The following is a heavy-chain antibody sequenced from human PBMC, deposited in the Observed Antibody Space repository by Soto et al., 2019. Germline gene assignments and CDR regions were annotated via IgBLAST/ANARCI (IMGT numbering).Heavy chain of an antibody. Sequence: SETLSLTCTVSGGSISSSSYYWGWIRQPPGKGLEWIGSIYYSGSTYYNPSLKSRVTISVDTSKNQFSLKLSSVTAADTAVYYCARRQWDETFDYWGQGTLVTVSS. D-gene: IGHD1-26*01. V-gene: IGHV4-39*01. CDR3: ARRQWDETFDY. J-gene: IGHJ4*02. CDR1: GGSISSSSYY. CDR2: IYYSGST.